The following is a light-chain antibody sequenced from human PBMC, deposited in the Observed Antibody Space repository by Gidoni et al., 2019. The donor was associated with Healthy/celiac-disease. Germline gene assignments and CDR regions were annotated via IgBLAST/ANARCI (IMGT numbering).Light chain of an antibody. CDR3: CSYAGSYTSPYV. J-gene: IGLJ1*01. CDR2: DVS. CDR1: RSDVGGSIY. Sequence: QSALTQPRSVSGAPGQSATISCTGTRSDVGGSIYVSWYQQHPGKAPKLMIYDVSKRPSGVPDRFSGSKSGNTASLTISGLQAEDEADYYCCSYAGSYTSPYVFGTGTKVTVL. V-gene: IGLV2-11*01.